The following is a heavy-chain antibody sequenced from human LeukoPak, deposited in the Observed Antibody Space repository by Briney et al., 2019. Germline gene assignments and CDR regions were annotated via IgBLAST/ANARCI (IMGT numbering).Heavy chain of an antibody. V-gene: IGHV3-30*04. D-gene: IGHD2-21*02. Sequence: GGSLRLSCAASGFTFSSYAMHWVRQAPGKGLEWVAVISYDGSNKYYADSVKGRFTISRDNSKNTLYLQMNSLRAEDTAVYYCARSYCGGDCYSVPDYWGQGTLVTVSS. CDR3: ARSYCGGDCYSVPDY. CDR1: GFTFSSYA. CDR2: ISYDGSNK. J-gene: IGHJ4*02.